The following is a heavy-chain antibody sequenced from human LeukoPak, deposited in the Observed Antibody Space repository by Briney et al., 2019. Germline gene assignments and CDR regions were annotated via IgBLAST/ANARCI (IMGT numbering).Heavy chain of an antibody. CDR3: ARDLISSWGSSSFDY. D-gene: IGHD6-13*01. J-gene: IGHJ4*02. V-gene: IGHV3-66*02. CDR1: GFTVSSNY. CDR2: IYSGGST. Sequence: GGSLRLSCAASGFTVSSNYMSWVRQAPGRGLEWVSVIYSGGSTYYADSVKGRFTISRDNSKNTLYLQMNSLRAEDTAVYYCARDLISSWGSSSFDYWGQGTLVTVSS.